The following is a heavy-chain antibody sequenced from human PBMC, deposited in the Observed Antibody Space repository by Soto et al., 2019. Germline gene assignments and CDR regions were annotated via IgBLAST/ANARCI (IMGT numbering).Heavy chain of an antibody. V-gene: IGHV4-59*01. Sequence: PSETLSLTCTVSGGSISSYYWSWIRQPPGKGLEWIGYIYYSGSTNYNPSLKSRVTISVDTPKNQFSLKLSSVTAADTAVYYCARAKKYSSRPFDYWGQGTLVTVSS. D-gene: IGHD6-6*01. CDR1: GGSISSYY. CDR2: IYYSGST. J-gene: IGHJ4*02. CDR3: ARAKKYSSRPFDY.